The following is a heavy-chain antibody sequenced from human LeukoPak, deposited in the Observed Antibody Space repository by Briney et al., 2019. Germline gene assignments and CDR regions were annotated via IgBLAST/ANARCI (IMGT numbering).Heavy chain of an antibody. CDR1: GYTFTSYY. Sequence: ASVKVSCKASGYTFTSYYMHWVRQAPGQGLEWMGIINPSGGSTSYAQKFQGRVTMTRDTSTSTVYMELSSLRSEDTAVYYCARARRGGSGSYSWFDPWGQGTLVTVSS. D-gene: IGHD3-10*01. CDR2: INPSGGST. J-gene: IGHJ5*02. CDR3: ARARRGGSGSYSWFDP. V-gene: IGHV1-46*01.